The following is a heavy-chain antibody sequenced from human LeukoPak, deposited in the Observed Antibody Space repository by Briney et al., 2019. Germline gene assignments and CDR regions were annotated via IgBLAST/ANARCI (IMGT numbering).Heavy chain of an antibody. V-gene: IGHV3-21*01. CDR2: ISSSSSYI. Sequence: GGSLRLSCAASGFTFSSYSMNWVRQAPGKGLEWVSSISSSSSYIYYADPVKGRFTISRDNAKNSLYLQMNSLRAEDTAVYYCARATTAPGGMDVWGQGTTVTVSS. J-gene: IGHJ6*02. D-gene: IGHD1-1*01. CDR3: ARATTAPGGMDV. CDR1: GFTFSSYS.